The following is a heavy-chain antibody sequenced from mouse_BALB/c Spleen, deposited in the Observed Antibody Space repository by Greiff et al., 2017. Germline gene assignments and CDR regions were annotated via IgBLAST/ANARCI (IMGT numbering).Heavy chain of an antibody. V-gene: IGHV2-2*02. CDR1: GFSLTSYG. CDR3: ARRAMIRPWFAY. J-gene: IGHJ3*01. D-gene: IGHD2-4*01. Sequence: VKLVESGGGLVKPSQSLSITCTVSGFSLTSYGVHWVRQSPGKGLEWLGVIWSGGSTDYNAAFISRLSISKDNSKSQVFFKMNSLQANDTAIYYCARRAMIRPWFAYWGQGTLVTVSA. CDR2: IWSGGST.